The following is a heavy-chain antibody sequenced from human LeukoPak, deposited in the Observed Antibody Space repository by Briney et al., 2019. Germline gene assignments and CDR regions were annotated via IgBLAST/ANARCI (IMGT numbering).Heavy chain of an antibody. V-gene: IGHV1-69*01. D-gene: IGHD2-8*01. Sequence: SVKVSCKASGGTFSSYAISWVRQAPGQGREWMGGIIPIFGTANYAQKFQGRVTITADESTSTAYMELSSLRSEDTAVYYCASSGVLMVYAHFDYWGQGTLVTVSS. CDR3: ASSGVLMVYAHFDY. CDR1: GGTFSSYA. CDR2: IIPIFGTA. J-gene: IGHJ4*02.